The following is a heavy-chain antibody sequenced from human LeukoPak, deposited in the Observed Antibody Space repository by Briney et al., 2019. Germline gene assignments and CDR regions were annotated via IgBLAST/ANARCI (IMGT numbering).Heavy chain of an antibody. CDR2: IYYSAST. Sequence: KSSDTLSLTCAVSGYSISSSNWWGWIRQPPGKGLEWIVYIYYSASTYYNPSLKSRVTMSVDTSKNQFSLKLSSVTAVDTAVYYCARMSSPVTIPFDHWGQGTLVTVSS. V-gene: IGHV4-28*01. J-gene: IGHJ4*02. CDR3: ARMSSPVTIPFDH. CDR1: GYSISSSNW. D-gene: IGHD4-11*01.